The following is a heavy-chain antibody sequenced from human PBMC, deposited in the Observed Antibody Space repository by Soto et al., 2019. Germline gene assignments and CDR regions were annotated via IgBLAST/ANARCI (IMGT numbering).Heavy chain of an antibody. D-gene: IGHD4-17*01. V-gene: IGHV4-59*01. Sequence: SETLSLTCTVSGGSISSYYWSWIRQPPGKGLEWIGYIFYSGNTNYNPSLRSRVTISVDTSKNQFSLKLSSVTAADTAVYYCARDSGYGDPFDYWGQGTLVTVSS. CDR3: ARDSGYGDPFDY. J-gene: IGHJ4*02. CDR1: GGSISSYY. CDR2: IFYSGNT.